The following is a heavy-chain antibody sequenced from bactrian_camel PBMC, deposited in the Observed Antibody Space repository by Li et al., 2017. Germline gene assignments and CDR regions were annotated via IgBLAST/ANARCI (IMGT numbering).Heavy chain of an antibody. CDR3: AIETPQPSGYCYGGILVT. D-gene: IGHD2*01. CDR1: GHTYSSYC. Sequence: HVQLVESGGASVQAGGSLRLSCAASGHTYSSYCMSWFRQAPGKEREGVAAMYQGGAKTYYADSVKGRFTISKDLDDNTLYLQMNDLKTEDTSVYICAIETPQPSGYCYGGILVTLARGPRSPSP. V-gene: IGHV3S1*01. J-gene: IGHJ6*01. CDR2: MYQGGAKT.